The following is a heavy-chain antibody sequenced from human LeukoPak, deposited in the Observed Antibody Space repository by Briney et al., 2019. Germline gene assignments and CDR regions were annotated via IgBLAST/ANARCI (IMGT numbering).Heavy chain of an antibody. CDR2: INSDGSTT. CDR3: VRGGVTDPASDY. V-gene: IGHV3-74*01. D-gene: IGHD2-21*02. CDR1: GFTFSRYW. Sequence: GGSLRLSCAASGFTFSRYWMHWVRQVPGKGLVWVSLINSDGSTTNYADSVKGRFTISRDNAKSTLYLQMNSLRAEDTAVYFCVRGGVTDPASDYWGQGTLVTVSS. J-gene: IGHJ4*02.